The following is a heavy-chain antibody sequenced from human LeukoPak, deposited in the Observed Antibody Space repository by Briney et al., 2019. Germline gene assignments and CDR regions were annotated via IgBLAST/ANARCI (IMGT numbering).Heavy chain of an antibody. D-gene: IGHD6-19*01. J-gene: IGHJ4*02. CDR2: IYPNSGGT. V-gene: IGHV1-2*02. CDR3: ARDLQQWLTGPFDY. Sequence: GASVNVSFTASGYTFTVYYMHSVRQAPGQGLEWMGWIYPNSGGTNYAQKFEGRVTMTSDTSISTAYMELSRLRSEDTAVYYCARDLQQWLTGPFDYWGQGTLVTVSS. CDR1: GYTFTVYY.